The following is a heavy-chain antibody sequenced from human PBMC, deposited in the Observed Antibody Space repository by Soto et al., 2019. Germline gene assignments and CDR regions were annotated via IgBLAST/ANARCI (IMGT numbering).Heavy chain of an antibody. CDR2: IYPGDSDT. CDR3: ASGISSSSADYYYYGMDV. Sequence: GASLKISCNGSGYSFTSYWIGWVRQMPGKGLEWMGIIYPGDSDTRYSPSFQGQVTISADKSISTAYLQWSSLKASDTAMYYCASGISSSSADYYYYGMDVWGRGTTVTVSS. CDR1: GYSFTSYW. J-gene: IGHJ6*02. V-gene: IGHV5-51*01. D-gene: IGHD6-6*01.